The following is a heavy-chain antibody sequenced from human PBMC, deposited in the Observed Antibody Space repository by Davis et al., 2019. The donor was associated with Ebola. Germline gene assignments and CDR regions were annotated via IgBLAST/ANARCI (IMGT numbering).Heavy chain of an antibody. CDR1: GFTFSSYG. D-gene: IGHD3-3*01. Sequence: SLKISCAASGFTFSSYGMHWVRQAPGKGLEWVAVIWYDGSNKYYADSVKGRFTISRDNAKNSLYLQMNSLRAEDTAVYYCARDQAYYDFWSGYYDYWGQGTLVTVSS. CDR3: ARDQAYYDFWSGYYDY. J-gene: IGHJ4*02. V-gene: IGHV3-33*01. CDR2: IWYDGSNK.